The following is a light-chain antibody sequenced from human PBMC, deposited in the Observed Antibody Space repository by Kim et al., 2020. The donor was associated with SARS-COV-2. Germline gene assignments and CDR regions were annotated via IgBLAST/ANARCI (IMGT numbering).Light chain of an antibody. CDR1: ALPNQY. CDR2: EDT. Sequence: PGQTARIACSGDALPNQYAYWFQQKQGHAPVLVIYEDTERPSGIPERFSGSTSGTTVTLTISGVQAEDEADYYCQSSDSSDTFWVFGGGTKLTVL. J-gene: IGLJ3*02. CDR3: QSSDSSDTFWV. V-gene: IGLV3-25*03.